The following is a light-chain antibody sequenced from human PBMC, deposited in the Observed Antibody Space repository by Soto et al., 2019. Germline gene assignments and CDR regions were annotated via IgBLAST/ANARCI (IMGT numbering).Light chain of an antibody. CDR2: EVS. Sequence: QSALTQPASVSGSPGQSITISCTGSSSDVGAYNSVSWYQQHPGKAPKLMIYEVSNWPSGVSRRFSGSKSGNTASLTISGLQAEDEAHYYCSSYTSDNRNYVFGTGTKLTGL. J-gene: IGLJ1*01. V-gene: IGLV2-14*01. CDR3: SSYTSDNRNYV. CDR1: SSDVGAYNS.